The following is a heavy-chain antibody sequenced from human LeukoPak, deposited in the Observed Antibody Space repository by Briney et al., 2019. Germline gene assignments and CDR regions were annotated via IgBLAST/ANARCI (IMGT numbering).Heavy chain of an antibody. CDR2: ITSDGYNK. D-gene: IGHD3-10*01. V-gene: IGHV3-30*02. J-gene: IGHJ4*02. CDR3: AKGGYGSGSYYGIDY. Sequence: PGGSLRLSCAASGFIFSNYGMHWVRQAPGKGLEWLAFITSDGYNKYYTDPVKGRFTISRDNSKNTLYLQMNSLRAEDTAVYYCAKGGYGSGSYYGIDYWGQGTLVTVSS. CDR1: GFIFSNYG.